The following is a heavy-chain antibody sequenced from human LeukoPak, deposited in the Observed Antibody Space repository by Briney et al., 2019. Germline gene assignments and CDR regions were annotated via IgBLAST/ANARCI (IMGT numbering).Heavy chain of an antibody. J-gene: IGHJ2*01. D-gene: IGHD1-26*01. CDR1: GFTFTNFV. CDR2: ISGNGDSA. CDR3: AKKSPQETPVGPYWYLAL. Sequence: GGSLRPSCAASGFTFTNFVMSWVRQAPGKGLEWVSSISGNGDSAYYPDFAKGRFSISRDNSKDTLYLQMNSLRAEDTAVYYCAKKSPQETPVGPYWYLALWGPGTLVTVSS. V-gene: IGHV3-23*01.